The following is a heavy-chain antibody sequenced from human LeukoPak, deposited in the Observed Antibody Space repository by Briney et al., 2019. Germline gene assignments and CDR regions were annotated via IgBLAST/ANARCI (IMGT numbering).Heavy chain of an antibody. Sequence: ASVKVSCKVSGYTLTELSMHWVRQAPGKGLEWMGGFDPEDGETIYAQKFQGRVTMTEDTSTDAAYMELSSLRSEDTAVYYCATEKFYSGSYRGGDAFDIWGQGTMVTVSS. CDR2: FDPEDGET. CDR3: ATEKFYSGSYRGGDAFDI. D-gene: IGHD1-26*01. CDR1: GYTLTELS. V-gene: IGHV1-24*01. J-gene: IGHJ3*02.